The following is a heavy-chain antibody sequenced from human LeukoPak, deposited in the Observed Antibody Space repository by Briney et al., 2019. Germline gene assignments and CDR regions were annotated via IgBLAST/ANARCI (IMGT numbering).Heavy chain of an antibody. V-gene: IGHV1-2*02. CDR2: INPNSGDT. Sequence: ASVKVSCKASGYTFTDYYLHWVRQARGQGLEWMGWINPNSGDTDYAQKFQGRVTVTRDTSISTTYMELSRLRSDDTARYYCARGGKTVAGIGDPDYWGQGTLVTVSS. CDR3: ARGGKTVAGIGDPDY. CDR1: GYTFTDYY. D-gene: IGHD6-19*01. J-gene: IGHJ4*02.